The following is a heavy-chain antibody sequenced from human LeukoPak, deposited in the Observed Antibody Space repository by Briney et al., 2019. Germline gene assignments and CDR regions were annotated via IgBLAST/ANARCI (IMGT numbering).Heavy chain of an antibody. V-gene: IGHV1-2*02. J-gene: IGHJ4*02. Sequence: ASVKVSCKASGYTFTGYYMHWVRQAPGQGLEWMGWINPNSGGTNYAQKFQGRVTMTRDTSISTAYMELSRLRSEDTAVYYCAREVYGLGELSPPPLDYWGQGTLVTVSS. CDR3: AREVYGLGELSPPPLDY. D-gene: IGHD3-16*02. CDR1: GYTFTGYY. CDR2: INPNSGGT.